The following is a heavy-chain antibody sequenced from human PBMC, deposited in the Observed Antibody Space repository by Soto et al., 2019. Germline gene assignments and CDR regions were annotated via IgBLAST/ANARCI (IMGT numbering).Heavy chain of an antibody. J-gene: IGHJ5*02. D-gene: IGHD2-15*01. V-gene: IGHV1-3*01. CDR1: GYTFTSYA. Sequence: GASVKVSCKASGYTFTSYAMHWVRQAPGQRLEWMGWINAGNGNTKYSQKFQGRVTITRDTSASTAYMELSSLRSEDTAVYYCARGSTYCSGGSCYPSDPWGQGTLVTVSS. CDR3: ARGSTYCSGGSCYPSDP. CDR2: INAGNGNT.